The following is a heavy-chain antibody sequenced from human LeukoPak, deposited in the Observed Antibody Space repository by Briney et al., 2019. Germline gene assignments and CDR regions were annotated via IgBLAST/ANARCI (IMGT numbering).Heavy chain of an antibody. D-gene: IGHD2-21*02. CDR2: IIPIFGTA. CDR1: GGTFGSYA. Sequence: SVKVSCKASGGTFGSYAISWVRQAPGQGLEWMGRIIPIFGTANYAQKFQGRVTITTDESTSTAYMELSSLRSEDTAVYYCARDSSPEYCCGDCSSYYCDYWGQGTLSPSPQ. V-gene: IGHV1-69*05. CDR3: ARDSSPEYCCGDCSSYYCDY. J-gene: IGHJ4*02.